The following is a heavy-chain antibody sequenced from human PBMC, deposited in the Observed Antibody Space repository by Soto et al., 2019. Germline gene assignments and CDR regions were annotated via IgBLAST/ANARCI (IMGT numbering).Heavy chain of an antibody. J-gene: IGHJ4*02. CDR2: ISSSSSTI. CDR3: ARGPGTGHYFDY. D-gene: IGHD1-1*01. V-gene: IGHV3-48*02. CDR1: GFTFSSYP. Sequence: GGSLRLSCAASGFTFSSYPMNWVRQVPGKGLEWVSYISSSSSTIYHADSVRGRFTISRDNAKNSLYLQMNSLRDDDTAVYYCARGPGTGHYFDYWGQGT.